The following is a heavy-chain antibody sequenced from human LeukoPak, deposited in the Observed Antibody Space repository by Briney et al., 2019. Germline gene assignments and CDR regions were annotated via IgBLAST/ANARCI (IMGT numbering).Heavy chain of an antibody. J-gene: IGHJ6*02. V-gene: IGHV4-30-2*01. Sequence: PSETLSLTCAVSGGSISSGGYSWSWIRQPPGKGLEWIGYIYHSGSTYYNPSLKSRVTISVDRSKNQFSLKLNSVTAADTAVYFCARSSFGRPDVWGQGTTVTVSS. CDR3: ARSSFGRPDV. CDR1: GGSISSGGYS. D-gene: IGHD3-16*01. CDR2: IYHSGST.